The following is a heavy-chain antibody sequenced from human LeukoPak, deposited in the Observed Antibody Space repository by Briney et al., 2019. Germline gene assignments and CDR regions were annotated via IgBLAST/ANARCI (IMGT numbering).Heavy chain of an antibody. CDR1: GFTFSTYS. CDR2: IRSSSSAI. J-gene: IGHJ4*02. V-gene: IGHV3-48*02. Sequence: PGGSLRLSCAASGFTFSTYSMNWVRQAPGKGLEWVSYIRSSSSAIYYADSVKGRFTISRDNAKNSLYLQMNSLRDEDTAVYYCARGYCTGGSCRTLEDFDYWGQGTLVTVSS. CDR3: ARGYCTGGSCRTLEDFDY. D-gene: IGHD2-15*01.